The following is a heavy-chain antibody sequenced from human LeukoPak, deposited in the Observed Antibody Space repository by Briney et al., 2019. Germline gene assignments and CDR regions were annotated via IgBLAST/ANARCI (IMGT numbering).Heavy chain of an antibody. Sequence: PGGSLRLSCAASGFTFSSYSMNWVRQAPGKGLEWVSSISSSSSYIYYADSVKGRFTISRDNAKNSLYLQMNSLRAEDTAVYYCARSRGCSSTSCYVNWFDPWGQGTLVTASS. CDR1: GFTFSSYS. CDR3: ARSRGCSSTSCYVNWFDP. D-gene: IGHD2-2*01. J-gene: IGHJ5*02. CDR2: ISSSSSYI. V-gene: IGHV3-21*01.